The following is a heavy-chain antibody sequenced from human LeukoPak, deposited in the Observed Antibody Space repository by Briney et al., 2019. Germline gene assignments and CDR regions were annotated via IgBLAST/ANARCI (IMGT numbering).Heavy chain of an antibody. Sequence: GGSLKLSCAASGFIFSDSAMHWVRQASGKGLEWVGRIRSKANSFATSYGETVKGRFAVSRDDSKNTAYLQMNSLKTEDTAVYYCTGHSSANGDYYFDSWGQGTPVTVSS. CDR1: GFIFSDSA. J-gene: IGHJ4*02. CDR3: TGHSSANGDYYFDS. CDR2: IRSKANSFAT. D-gene: IGHD4-17*01. V-gene: IGHV3-73*01.